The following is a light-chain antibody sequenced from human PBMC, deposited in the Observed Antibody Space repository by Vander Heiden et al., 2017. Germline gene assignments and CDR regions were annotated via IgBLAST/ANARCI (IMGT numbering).Light chain of an antibody. CDR3: QQSYIIPHT. CDR1: QSISDY. Sequence: DIQMTQSQSSLSASVGDRVTITCRASQSISDYLVWYQQRPGKAPKLLIYTASSLQSGVPSRFSGSASGTDFTLTITDLQPEDFATYYCQQSYIIPHTFGQGTKLEIK. V-gene: IGKV1-39*01. J-gene: IGKJ2*01. CDR2: TAS.